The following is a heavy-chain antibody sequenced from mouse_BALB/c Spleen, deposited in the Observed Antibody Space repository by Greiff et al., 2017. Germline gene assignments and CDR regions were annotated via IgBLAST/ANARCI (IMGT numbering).Heavy chain of an antibody. CDR1: GYSITSGYY. CDR3: ARDGVLGSSFDY. J-gene: IGHJ2*01. Sequence: VQLQQSGPGLVKPSQSLSLTCSVTGYSITSGYYWNWIRQFPGNKLEWMGYISYDGSNNYNPSLKNRISITRDTSKNQFFLKLNSVTTEDTATYYCARDGVLGSSFDYWGQGTTLTVSS. CDR2: ISYDGSN. D-gene: IGHD1-1*01. V-gene: IGHV3-6*02.